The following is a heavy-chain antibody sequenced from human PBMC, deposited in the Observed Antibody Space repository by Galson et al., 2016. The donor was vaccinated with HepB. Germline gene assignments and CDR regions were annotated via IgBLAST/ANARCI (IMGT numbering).Heavy chain of an antibody. CDR3: SRVVRDANSLGGYDI. J-gene: IGHJ3*02. CDR1: GYTFISYG. CDR2: ISAYNRNR. Sequence: SVKVSCKASGYTFISYGISWVRQAPGQGLEWMGWISAYNRNRNYAQKVQGRVTMTTDTSTSTAYMELRSLRSDDTAVYYCSRVVRDANSLGGYDIWGQGTMVTVSS. V-gene: IGHV1-18*01. D-gene: IGHD4/OR15-4a*01.